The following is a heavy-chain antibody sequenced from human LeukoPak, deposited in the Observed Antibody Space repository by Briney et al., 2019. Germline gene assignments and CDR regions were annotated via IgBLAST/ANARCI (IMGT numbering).Heavy chain of an antibody. V-gene: IGHV3-30*18. Sequence: GRSLRLSCAASGFTFSSCGMHWVRQAPGKGLEWVAVISYDGSNKYYADSVKGRFTISRDNSKNTLYLQMNSLRAEDTAVYYCAKDLSSSSPYGMDVWGQGTTVTVSS. CDR3: AKDLSSSSPYGMDV. CDR1: GFTFSSCG. D-gene: IGHD6-13*01. CDR2: ISYDGSNK. J-gene: IGHJ6*02.